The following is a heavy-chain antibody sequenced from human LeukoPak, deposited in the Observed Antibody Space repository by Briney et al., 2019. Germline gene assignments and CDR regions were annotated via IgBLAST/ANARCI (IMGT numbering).Heavy chain of an antibody. J-gene: IGHJ1*01. D-gene: IGHD3-22*01. CDR2: IKQDGSEK. Sequence: PGGSLRLSRAASGFTFSTYWMSWVRQAPGKGLEWVANIKQDGSEKYYVDSVKGRFTISRDNAKNSLYLQMNSLRAEDTAVYYCARGGGYYYDSSDYYREEYFQDWGQGTLVTVSP. CDR1: GFTFSTYW. CDR3: ARGGGYYYDSSDYYREEYFQD. V-gene: IGHV3-7*05.